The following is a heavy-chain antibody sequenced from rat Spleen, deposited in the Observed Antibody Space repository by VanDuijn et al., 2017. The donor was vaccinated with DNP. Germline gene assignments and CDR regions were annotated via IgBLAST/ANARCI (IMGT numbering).Heavy chain of an antibody. J-gene: IGHJ2*01. V-gene: IGHV5-25*01. CDR1: GFTFSDYY. Sequence: EVQLVESGGGLVQPGRSLKLSCAASGFTFSDYYMAWVRQAPTRGLEWVASISTVGDNAYYRDSVKGRFTISRDNAKSNLYLQMNSLRSEDMATYYCVRPDYYDGSYPHYWGQGVMVTVSS. D-gene: IGHD1-12*02. CDR2: ISTVGDNA. CDR3: VRPDYYDGSYPHY.